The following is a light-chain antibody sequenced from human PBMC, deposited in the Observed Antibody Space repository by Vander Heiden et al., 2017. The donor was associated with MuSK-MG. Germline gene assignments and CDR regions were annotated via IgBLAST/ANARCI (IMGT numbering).Light chain of an antibody. CDR1: QSVSSS. J-gene: IGKJ2*01. CDR3: QQNSYWPPHT. CDR2: GAS. V-gene: IGKV3-15*01. Sequence: EIVMTQSPATLSVSPGERATLSCRASQSVSSSLAWYQQKPGQAPRLLIYGASTRATGIPARFSGSGYGTEFTLTISSRQSEDFAVYYCQQNSYWPPHTFGQGTKMEIK.